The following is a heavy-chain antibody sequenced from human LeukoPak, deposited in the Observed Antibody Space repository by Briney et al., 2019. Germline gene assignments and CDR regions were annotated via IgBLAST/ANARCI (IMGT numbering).Heavy chain of an antibody. Sequence: GGSLRLSCAASGFTSRSYAMSWVRQAPGKGLDWVSAISGSGGSTYYADSVKGRFTISRDNSKNTLYLQMNSLRAEDTAVYYCAKLVAARRYNFDYWGQGTLVTVSS. CDR2: ISGSGGST. D-gene: IGHD6-6*01. CDR1: GFTSRSYA. J-gene: IGHJ4*02. V-gene: IGHV3-23*01. CDR3: AKLVAARRYNFDY.